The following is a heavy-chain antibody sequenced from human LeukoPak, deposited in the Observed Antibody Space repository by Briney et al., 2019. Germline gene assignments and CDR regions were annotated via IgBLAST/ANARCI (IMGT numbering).Heavy chain of an antibody. Sequence: GGSLRLSCAASGFTVSSNYISWVRQAPGKGLEWVSVIYSGGDTDYADSVKGRFIISRDNSKNTVYLQMNSLRAEDTAVYYCASGRLSAKGFDYWGEGTMVTVSS. D-gene: IGHD2-8*01. V-gene: IGHV3-66*01. CDR3: ASGRLSAKGFDY. CDR2: IYSGGDT. CDR1: GFTVSSNY. J-gene: IGHJ4*02.